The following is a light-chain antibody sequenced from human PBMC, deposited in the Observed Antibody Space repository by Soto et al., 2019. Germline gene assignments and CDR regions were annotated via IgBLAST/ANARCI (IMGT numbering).Light chain of an antibody. CDR3: SSYTSSSTLV. CDR1: SSDVGGYNY. J-gene: IGLJ2*01. Sequence: QSVLTQPASVSGSPGQSITISCTGTSSDVGGYNYVSWYHQHPGKAPKLMIYEVSHRPSGGSNRFSGSKSGNTASLPISGLQAEYEADYYFSSYTSSSTLVFVGGTQLTVL. V-gene: IGLV2-14*01. CDR2: EVS.